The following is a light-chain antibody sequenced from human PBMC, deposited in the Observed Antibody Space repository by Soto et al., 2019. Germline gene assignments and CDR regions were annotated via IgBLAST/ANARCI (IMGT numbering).Light chain of an antibody. CDR3: SSYAGSSALV. V-gene: IGLV2-14*01. CDR1: SSDVGGYNY. CDR2: EVS. Sequence: QSALTQPASVSGSPGQSITISCTGTSSDVGGYNYVSWYQQHPGKAPKLMIYEVSKRPSGVSNRFSGSKSGNTASLTISGLQAEDEGDYYCSSYAGSSALVFGGGTKLTVL. J-gene: IGLJ3*02.